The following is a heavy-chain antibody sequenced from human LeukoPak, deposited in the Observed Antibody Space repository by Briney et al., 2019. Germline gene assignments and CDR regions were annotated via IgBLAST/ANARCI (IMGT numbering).Heavy chain of an antibody. J-gene: IGHJ3*02. Sequence: LVASVKVSCKASGHTFTGYYMHWVRQAPGQGLEWMGWINANSGDTNYAQKFQGRVTMTRDTSMSTAYMELSRLRSDDTAVYYCARADTPDDAFDIWGQGTMVTVSS. V-gene: IGHV1-2*03. CDR1: GHTFTGYY. CDR2: INANSGDT. D-gene: IGHD5-18*01. CDR3: ARADTPDDAFDI.